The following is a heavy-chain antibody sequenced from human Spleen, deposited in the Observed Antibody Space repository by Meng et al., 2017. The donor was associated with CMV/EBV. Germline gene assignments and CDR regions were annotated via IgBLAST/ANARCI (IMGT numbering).Heavy chain of an antibody. D-gene: IGHD6-19*01. CDR3: ARGTIAVAGHYFDY. CDR2: IYYSGST. J-gene: IGHJ4*02. V-gene: IGHV4-61*08. Sequence: SETLSLTCTVSGDSISSGDYYWTWIRQPPGKGLEWIGYIYYSGSTNYNPSLKSRVTISVDTSKNQFSLKLSSVTAADTAVYYCARGTIAVAGHYFDYWGQGTLVTVSS. CDR1: GDSISSGDYY.